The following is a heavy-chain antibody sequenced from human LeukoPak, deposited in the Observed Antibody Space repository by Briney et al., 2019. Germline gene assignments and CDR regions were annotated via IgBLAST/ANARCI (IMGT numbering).Heavy chain of an antibody. CDR2: IYPGDSGP. V-gene: IGHV5-51*01. CDR1: GYSFTSYC. D-gene: IGHD1-26*01. CDR3: GMSGDRVPLQDDGFDV. J-gene: IGHJ3*01. Sequence: GESLKISCKVSGYSFTSYCIGWVRQMPGKGLEWVGIIYPGDSGPTYSPSFQGQATISVDKSINTAYLQWSSLQASNTTMYYCGMSGDRVPLQDDGFDVWGQGTMVTVST.